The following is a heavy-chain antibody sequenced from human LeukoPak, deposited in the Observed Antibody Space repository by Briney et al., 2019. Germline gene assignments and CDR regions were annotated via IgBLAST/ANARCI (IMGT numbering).Heavy chain of an antibody. Sequence: GGSLRLSCAASGFTFSDYYMSWIRQAPGKGLEWVSYISSSGSTIYYADSVKGRFTISRDNAKNSLYLQMNSPRAEDTAVYYCARDPAPYDIYSGYGMDVWGQGTTVTVSS. CDR3: ARDPAPYDIYSGYGMDV. D-gene: IGHD3-9*01. CDR2: ISSSGSTI. CDR1: GFTFSDYY. J-gene: IGHJ6*02. V-gene: IGHV3-11*01.